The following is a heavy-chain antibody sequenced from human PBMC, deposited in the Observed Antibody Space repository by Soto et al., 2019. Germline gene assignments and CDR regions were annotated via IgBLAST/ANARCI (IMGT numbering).Heavy chain of an antibody. Sequence: KTSETLSLTCTVSGASIRGFYWRWIRKSAGKGLEWIGRIYATGTTDYNPSLKSRVMMSVDTSKKQFSLKLRSVTAADTAVYYCVRDGTKTLRDWFDPWGQGISVTVSS. CDR3: VRDGTKTLRDWFDP. J-gene: IGHJ5*02. CDR2: IYATGTT. CDR1: GASIRGFY. V-gene: IGHV4-4*07. D-gene: IGHD1-26*01.